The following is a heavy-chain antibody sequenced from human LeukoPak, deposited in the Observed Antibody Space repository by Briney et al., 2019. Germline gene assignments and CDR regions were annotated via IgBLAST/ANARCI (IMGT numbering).Heavy chain of an antibody. CDR2: ISSSGSTI. CDR3: ARCEGASGAFDI. V-gene: IGHV3-48*03. J-gene: IGHJ3*02. CDR1: GFTFSSYE. D-gene: IGHD4/OR15-4a*01. Sequence: GGSLRLSCAASGFTFSSYEMKWVRQAPGKGLEWVSYISSSGSTIYYADSVKGRFTISRDNAKNSLYLQMNSLRAEDTAVYYCARCEGASGAFDIWGQGTMVTVSS.